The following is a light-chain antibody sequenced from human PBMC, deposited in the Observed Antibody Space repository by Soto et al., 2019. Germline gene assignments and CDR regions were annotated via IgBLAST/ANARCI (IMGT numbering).Light chain of an antibody. CDR3: NSFTTTNTYV. CDR2: DVS. CDR1: SSDVGGYNY. V-gene: IGLV2-14*03. J-gene: IGLJ1*01. Sequence: QSVLTQSASASGSPGQSITISCTGTSSDVGGYNYVSWYQHHPGKVPRLLIYDVSSRPSGVSDRFSGSKSGNTASLTISGLQAEDEADYYCNSFTTTNTYVFGTGTKVTVL.